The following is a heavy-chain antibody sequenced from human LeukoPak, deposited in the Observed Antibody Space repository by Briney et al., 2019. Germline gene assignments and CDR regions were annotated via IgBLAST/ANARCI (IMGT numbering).Heavy chain of an antibody. CDR3: VRDFRSADY. V-gene: IGHV3-23*01. J-gene: IGHJ4*02. CDR2: ISGSGGST. CDR1: GFTFSSFA. Sequence: GGSLRLSCAASGFTFSSFAMNWVRQAPGKGLEWVSAISGSGGSTYYADSVKGRFTISRDNSKSTLYLQMNSLRVEDTAVYYCVRDFRSADYWGQGTLVTVSS.